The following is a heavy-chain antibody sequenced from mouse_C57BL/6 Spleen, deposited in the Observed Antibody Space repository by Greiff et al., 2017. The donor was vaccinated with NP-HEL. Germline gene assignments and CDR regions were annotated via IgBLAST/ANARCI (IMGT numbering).Heavy chain of an antibody. D-gene: IGHD2-4*01. Sequence: QVHVKQPGAELVRPGSSVKLSCKASGYTFTSYWMHWVKQRPIQGLEWIGNIDPSDSETHYNQKFKDKATLTVDKSSSTAYMQLSSLTSEDSAVYYCARRGDYGYFDYWGQGTTLTVSS. V-gene: IGHV1-52*01. CDR3: ARRGDYGYFDY. J-gene: IGHJ2*01. CDR1: GYTFTSYW. CDR2: IDPSDSET.